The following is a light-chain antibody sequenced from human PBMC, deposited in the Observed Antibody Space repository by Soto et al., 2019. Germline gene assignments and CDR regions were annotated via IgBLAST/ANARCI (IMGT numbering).Light chain of an antibody. J-gene: IGKJ5*01. CDR1: HDISTF. CDR2: EAS. V-gene: IGKV1-9*01. CDR3: QQIYTIPFT. Sequence: IQLTQSPSLLSASIGDRVTITCRASHDISTFLDWYQQKPGKAPKLLIYEASTLQSGVPSRFSGSGSGTEFTLTISGLLPEDFAAYHCQQIYTIPFTFGQGTRLEIK.